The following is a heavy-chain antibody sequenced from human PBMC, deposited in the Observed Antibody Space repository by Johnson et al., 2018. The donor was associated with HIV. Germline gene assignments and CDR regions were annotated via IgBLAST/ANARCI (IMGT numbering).Heavy chain of an antibody. D-gene: IGHD1-26*01. CDR2: INWNGGSI. V-gene: IGHV3-9*01. CDR1: GFTFSSYD. J-gene: IGHJ3*02. CDR3: AKGLFRGVDGFDI. Sequence: VQLVESGGGVVQPGRSLRVSCGASGFTFSSYDMHWVRQAPGKGLEWVSGINWNGGSIGYADSVKGRFTISRDNAKNALYLQLNSLRVEDTALYYCAKGLFRGVDGFDIWGQGTMVTVSS.